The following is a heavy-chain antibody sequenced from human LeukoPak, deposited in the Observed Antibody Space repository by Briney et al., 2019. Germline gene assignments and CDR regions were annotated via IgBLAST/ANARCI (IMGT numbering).Heavy chain of an antibody. CDR3: VRRNAMDV. CDR2: INRDGSER. V-gene: IGHV3-7*03. Sequence: GGSLRLSCAASGFTFSNYWMTWVRRAPGKGLEWVANINRDGSERYYVDSVKGRFTISRDDAKSSLYLQMNSLRAEDTAVYYCVRRNAMDVWGQGTTVIVFS. J-gene: IGHJ6*02. CDR1: GFTFSNYW.